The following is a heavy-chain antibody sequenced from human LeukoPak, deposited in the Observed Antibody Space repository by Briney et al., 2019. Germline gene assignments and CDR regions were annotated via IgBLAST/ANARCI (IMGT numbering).Heavy chain of an antibody. CDR3: ARGQQQLVGSYYCHYGMDV. CDR1: GFTFSTYA. Sequence: PGGSLRLSCAASGFTFSTYAMSWVRLPPGKGLECVSTISDSGGNTYYADSVKGRFTISRDNSKNTLYLQLNSLRAEDTAVYYCARGQQQLVGSYYCHYGMDVWGQGTTVTVSS. D-gene: IGHD6-13*01. V-gene: IGHV3-23*01. CDR2: ISDSGGNT. J-gene: IGHJ6*02.